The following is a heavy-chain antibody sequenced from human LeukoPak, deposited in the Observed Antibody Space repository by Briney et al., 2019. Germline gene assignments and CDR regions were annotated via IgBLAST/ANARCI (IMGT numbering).Heavy chain of an antibody. J-gene: IGHJ5*02. CDR3: AIDVAFDRFDP. CDR2: INGDGSQT. V-gene: IGHV3-7*01. Sequence: PGGSLRLSCAASGFSFSTQWMTWIRQAPGKGLEWLANINGDGSQTYYVDSVNGRFTISRDNAKNSLSLQMNSLRADDTGVYYCAIDVAFDRFDPWGQGTPVTVAS. CDR1: GFSFSTQW.